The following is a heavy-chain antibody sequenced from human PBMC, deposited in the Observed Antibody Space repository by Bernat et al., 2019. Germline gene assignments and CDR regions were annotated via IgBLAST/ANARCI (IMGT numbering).Heavy chain of an antibody. CDR2: ISGSGGST. Sequence: EGQLFEAGGVLGKAGGSLGISCGGSGIHLSRYCLSWVRPGSGEGVEWVSGISGSGGSTYYADSVKGRFTISRDNSKNTLYLQMNSLRAEDTAVYYCAKALESGPNGYYFDYWGQGTLVTVSS. V-gene: IGHV3-23*01. J-gene: IGHJ4*02. CDR3: AKALESGPNGYYFDY. CDR1: GIHLSRYC. D-gene: IGHD2-15*01.